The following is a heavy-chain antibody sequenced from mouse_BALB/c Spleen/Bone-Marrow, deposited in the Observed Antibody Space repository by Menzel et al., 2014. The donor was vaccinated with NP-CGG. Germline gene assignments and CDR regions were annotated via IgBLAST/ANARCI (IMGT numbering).Heavy chain of an antibody. V-gene: IGHV7-3*02. Sequence: EVKVVDSGGGLVQPGGSLRLSCATSGFTFTDYYMSWVRQPPGKALEWLGFIRNKANGYTTEYSASVKGRFTISRDNSQSILYLQMNTLRAEDSATYYCARDRGGLLHDYWGQGTTLTVSS. CDR2: IRNKANGYTT. CDR1: GFTFTDYY. CDR3: ARDRGGLLHDY. D-gene: IGHD1-1*01. J-gene: IGHJ2*01.